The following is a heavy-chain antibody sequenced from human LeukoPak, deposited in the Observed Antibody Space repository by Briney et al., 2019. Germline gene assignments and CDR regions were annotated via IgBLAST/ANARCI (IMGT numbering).Heavy chain of an antibody. D-gene: IGHD2-21*01. CDR1: GFTFSSYA. CDR2: IKQDGSDR. CDR3: ARLYCGVGICYSYYMDV. Sequence: PGGSLRLSCAASGFTFSSYAMSWVRQTLGKGLQWVADIKQDGSDRFYVDSVKGRFTISRDNAKNSLYLQMNSLRAEDTAVYYCARLYCGVGICYSYYMDVWGKGTTVTVSS. J-gene: IGHJ6*03. V-gene: IGHV3-7*01.